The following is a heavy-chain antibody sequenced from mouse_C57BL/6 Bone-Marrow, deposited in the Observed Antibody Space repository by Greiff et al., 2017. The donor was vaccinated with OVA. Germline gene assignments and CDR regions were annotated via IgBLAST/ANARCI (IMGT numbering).Heavy chain of an antibody. Sequence: VKLQESDAELVKPGASVKISCKVSGYTFTDHTIHWMKQRPEQGLEWIGYIYPRDGSTKYNEKFKGKATLTADKSSSTAYMQLNSLTSEDSAVYFCARGGYYDYPFDYWGQGTTLTVSS. D-gene: IGHD2-4*01. CDR1: GYTFTDHT. CDR2: IYPRDGST. CDR3: ARGGYYDYPFDY. J-gene: IGHJ2*01. V-gene: IGHV1-78*01.